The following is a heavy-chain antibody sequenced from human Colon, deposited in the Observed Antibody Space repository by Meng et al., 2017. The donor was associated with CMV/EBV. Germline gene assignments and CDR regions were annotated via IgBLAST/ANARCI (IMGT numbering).Heavy chain of an antibody. CDR1: GSAISTTSFY. D-gene: IGHD2-15*01. CDR2: VYYNGNT. V-gene: IGHV4-39*07. Sequence: SETLSLTCNVSGSAISTTSFYWGWIRQSPGRGLEWIGSVYYNGNTYYKSSLKGRFTISVDTPKNQFFLKVNSVTAADTAVYYCAKMPYVAALPYYYYGMDVWGQGTTVTVSS. J-gene: IGHJ6*02. CDR3: AKMPYVAALPYYYYGMDV.